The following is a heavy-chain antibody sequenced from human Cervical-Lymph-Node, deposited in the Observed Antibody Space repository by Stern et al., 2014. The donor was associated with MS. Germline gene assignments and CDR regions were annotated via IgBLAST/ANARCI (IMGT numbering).Heavy chain of an antibody. J-gene: IGHJ4*02. CDR1: GFTFSDHS. CDR2: ISSSSTYI. D-gene: IGHD5-24*01. V-gene: IGHV3-21*01. CDR3: TRDANYY. Sequence: DVQLVESGGGLVKPGGSLRLSCAASGFTFSDHSMNWVRQAPGKGLEWVSSISSSSTYIYYADSLKGRFTISRDNAKNSLFLQMNSLRAEDTAVYYCTRDANYYWGQGALVTVSS.